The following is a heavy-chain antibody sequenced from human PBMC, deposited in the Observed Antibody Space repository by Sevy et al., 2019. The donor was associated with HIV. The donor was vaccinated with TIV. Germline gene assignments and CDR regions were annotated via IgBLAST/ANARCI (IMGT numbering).Heavy chain of an antibody. CDR1: GYTFTSYD. D-gene: IGHD3-3*01. CDR3: AKGYYGFWSGYYYGMDV. J-gene: IGHJ6*02. Sequence: ASVKVSCKASGYTFTSYDINWVRQATGQGLEWMGWMNPNSGNTGYAQKLQGRVIMTRNTSITTAYMELSSLKSEDTAVYYCAKGYYGFWSGYYYGMDVWGQGTTVTVSS. CDR2: MNPNSGNT. V-gene: IGHV1-8*01.